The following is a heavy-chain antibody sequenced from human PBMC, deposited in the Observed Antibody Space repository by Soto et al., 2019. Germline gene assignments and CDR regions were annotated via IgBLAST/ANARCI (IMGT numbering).Heavy chain of an antibody. V-gene: IGHV4-39*01. D-gene: IGHD3-22*01. J-gene: IGHJ4*02. CDR3: ARLVYDSSGYRPG. CDR2: IYYSGST. CDR1: GGSISSSSYY. Sequence: QLQLQESGPGLVKPSETLSLTCTVSGGSISSSSYYWGWIRQPPGKGLEWIGSIYYSGSTYYNPALKSGVTISVDTSKNQFALTLSSVTAADTAVYYCARLVYDSSGYRPGWGQGTLVTVSS.